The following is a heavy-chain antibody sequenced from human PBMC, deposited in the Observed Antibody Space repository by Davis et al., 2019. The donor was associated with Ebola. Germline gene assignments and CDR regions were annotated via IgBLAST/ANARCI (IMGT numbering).Heavy chain of an antibody. CDR3: ARSRLGSGGGDYYFDY. CDR2: IWYDGSNK. D-gene: IGHD2-15*01. Sequence: GGSLRLSCAASGFTFSSYGMHWVRQAPGKGLEWVAVIWYDGSNKYYADSVKGRFTISRDNSKNTLYLQMNSLRAEDTAVYYCARSRLGSGGGDYYFDYWGQGTLVTVSS. CDR1: GFTFSSYG. V-gene: IGHV3-33*01. J-gene: IGHJ4*02.